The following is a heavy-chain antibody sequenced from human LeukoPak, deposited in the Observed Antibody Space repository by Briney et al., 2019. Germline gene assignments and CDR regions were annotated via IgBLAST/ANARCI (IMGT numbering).Heavy chain of an antibody. CDR3: ARQGGDILTGYLDY. Sequence: GGPLRLSCATSGFTFSDYYMSWIRQAPGKGLEWVSYISSSGTYTNSADSVKGRFTISRDYPKNSLYLQMSSLRAEDTAVYYCARQGGDILTGYLDYWGQGTLVTVSS. D-gene: IGHD3-9*01. V-gene: IGHV3-11*03. J-gene: IGHJ4*02. CDR2: ISSSGTYT. CDR1: GFTFSDYY.